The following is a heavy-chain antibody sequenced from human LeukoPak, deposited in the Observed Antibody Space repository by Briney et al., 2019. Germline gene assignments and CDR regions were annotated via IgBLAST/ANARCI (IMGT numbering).Heavy chain of an antibody. J-gene: IGHJ4*02. CDR3: ARGGYSSGWTRFDY. CDR1: GGSISSYY. Sequence: ASETLSLTCTVFGGSISSYYWSWIRQPAGKGLEWIGRIYTSGSTNYNPSLKSRVTMSVDTSKNQFSLKLSSATAADTAVYYCARGGYSSGWTRFDYWGQGTLVTVSS. CDR2: IYTSGST. D-gene: IGHD6-19*01. V-gene: IGHV4-4*07.